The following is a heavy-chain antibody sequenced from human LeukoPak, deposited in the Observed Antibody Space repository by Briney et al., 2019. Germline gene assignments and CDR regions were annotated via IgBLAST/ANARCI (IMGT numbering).Heavy chain of an antibody. V-gene: IGHV3-48*01. CDR2: ISSSSSTI. J-gene: IGHJ4*02. CDR1: GFTFSSYS. Sequence: GGSLRLSCAASGFTFSSYSMNWVRQAPGKGLEWVSYISSSSSTIYYADSVKGRFTISRDNAKNSLYLQMNSLRAEDTAVYYCARDEPNAMGGTAGLAYWGRGALVTVSS. D-gene: IGHD6-19*01. CDR3: ARDEPNAMGGTAGLAY.